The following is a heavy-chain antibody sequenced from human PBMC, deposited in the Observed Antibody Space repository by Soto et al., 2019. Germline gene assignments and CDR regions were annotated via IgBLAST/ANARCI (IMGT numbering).Heavy chain of an antibody. Sequence: SETLSLTCAVYGGSFSGYYWSWIRQPPGKGLEWIGEINHSGSTNYNPSLKSRVTVSVDTSKNQSSLKLSSVTAADTAVYYCARAPVGMDSINFFDHWGQGILVTVSS. J-gene: IGHJ4*02. D-gene: IGHD2-8*01. CDR2: INHSGST. CDR3: ARAPVGMDSINFFDH. CDR1: GGSFSGYY. V-gene: IGHV4-34*01.